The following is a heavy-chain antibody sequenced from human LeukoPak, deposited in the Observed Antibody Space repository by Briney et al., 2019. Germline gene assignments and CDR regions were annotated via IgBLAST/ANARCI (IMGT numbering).Heavy chain of an antibody. CDR1: GGSISNYY. CDR3: ARDRRYAVGYYYGLDV. Sequence: SSETLSLTCAVSGGSISNYYWSWIRQPPGKGLEWIGHIYDTGSTNYNPSLKSRVTISVDTSKNQISLKLRSVTAADTALYYCARDRRYAVGYYYGLDVWGQGTTVTVSS. J-gene: IGHJ6*02. CDR2: IYDTGST. V-gene: IGHV4-59*01. D-gene: IGHD1-26*01.